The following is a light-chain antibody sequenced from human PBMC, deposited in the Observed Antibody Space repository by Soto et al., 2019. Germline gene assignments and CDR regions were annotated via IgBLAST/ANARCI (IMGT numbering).Light chain of an antibody. CDR2: RIS. V-gene: IGKV1-39*01. CDR3: QHSSVLYT. J-gene: IGKJ2*01. CDR1: QTVSNY. Sequence: DIQMTQSPASLSASVGDRVTIACRTSQTVSNYLHWYQHKPGKAPKLLIYRISNLQSGVPSRFSGSGSGTAFTLTISSLQPEDFATYYSQHSSVLYTFGQGTKLEIK.